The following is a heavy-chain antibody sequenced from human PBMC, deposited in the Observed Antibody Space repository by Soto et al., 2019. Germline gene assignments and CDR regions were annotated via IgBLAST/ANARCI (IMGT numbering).Heavy chain of an antibody. CDR2: IYYSGST. V-gene: IGHV4-59*01. CDR3: ARGIAARWGYYYYYMDV. J-gene: IGHJ6*03. D-gene: IGHD6-6*01. CDR1: GGSISSYY. Sequence: QVQLQESGPGLVKPSETLSLTCTVSGGSISSYYWSWIRQPPGKGLEWIGYIYYSGSTNYNPSLKSRVSISVDTSKTQFSLKLSSVTAADTAVYYCARGIAARWGYYYYYMDVWGKGTTVTVSS.